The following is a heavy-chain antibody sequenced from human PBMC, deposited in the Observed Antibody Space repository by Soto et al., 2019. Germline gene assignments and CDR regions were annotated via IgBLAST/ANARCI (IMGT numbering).Heavy chain of an antibody. CDR3: ARSHYDSAGYYSEFDY. J-gene: IGHJ4*02. D-gene: IGHD3-22*01. Sequence: GESLKISCKGSEYNFATYWIGWVRQVPGKGLEWMGIIYPGDSDIRYSPSFQGQVTISADKSISTAYLQWSSLKASDTATYYCARSHYDSAGYYSEFDYWGQGTLVTVSS. CDR1: EYNFATYW. V-gene: IGHV5-51*01. CDR2: IYPGDSDI.